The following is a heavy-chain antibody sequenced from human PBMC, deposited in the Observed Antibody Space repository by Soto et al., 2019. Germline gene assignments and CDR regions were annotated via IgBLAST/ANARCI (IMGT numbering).Heavy chain of an antibody. CDR3: ARDLGDDLCFDY. J-gene: IGHJ4*02. V-gene: IGHV4-61*01. CDR2: IYYSGST. CDR1: GGSVSSGSYY. Sequence: PSETLSLTCTVSGGSVSSGSYYWSWIRQPPGKGLEWIGYIYYSGSTNYNPSLKSRVTISVDTSKNQFSLKLSSVTAADTAVYYCARDLGDDLCFDYWGQGTLVTVSS. D-gene: IGHD4-17*01.